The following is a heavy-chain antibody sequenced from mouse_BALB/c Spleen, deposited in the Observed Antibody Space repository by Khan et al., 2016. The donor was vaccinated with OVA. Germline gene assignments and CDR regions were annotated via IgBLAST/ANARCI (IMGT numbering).Heavy chain of an antibody. CDR2: INPNNGGT. CDR3: TRSGYGTFAY. V-gene: IGHV1S81*02. J-gene: IGHJ3*01. Sequence: QVQLKQSGAELVKPGASVKFSCKASGYTFSSYYMYWVKQSPGQGLEWIGVINPNNGGTNFNEKFKSKATLTVDKSSSTAYMQLSSLTSEYSAVYYCTRSGYGTFAYWGQGTLVTVSA. D-gene: IGHD2-1*01. CDR1: GYTFSSYY.